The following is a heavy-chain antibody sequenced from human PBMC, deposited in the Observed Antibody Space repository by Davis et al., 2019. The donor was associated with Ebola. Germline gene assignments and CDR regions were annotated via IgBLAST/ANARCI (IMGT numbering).Heavy chain of an antibody. CDR1: GFTLRNSA. D-gene: IGHD1-26*01. CDR3: ARWSGSYWYVFDH. V-gene: IGHV3-30*04. Sequence: GGSLRLSCVVSGFTLRNSAMVWVRQAPGKGLEWVASVSFDGSNKFYADSVIGRFTISRDDPKDTLYLQMNSLRPEDTAVYYCARWSGSYWYVFDHWGQGTLVTVSS. J-gene: IGHJ4*02. CDR2: VSFDGSNK.